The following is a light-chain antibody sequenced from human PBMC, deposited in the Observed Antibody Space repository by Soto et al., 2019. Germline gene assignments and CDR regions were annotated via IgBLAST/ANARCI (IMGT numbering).Light chain of an antibody. CDR3: QQYNNWPRT. Sequence: DIVMTQSPLSLPVTPGEPATLSCRSSQSVSNNYLAWYQQKPGQAPRLLIYGASNRATGIPDRFSGSGSGTDFTLTISSLQSEDFAVYYCQQYNNWPRTFGQGTKVDI. V-gene: IGKV3D-15*01. CDR1: QSVSNN. J-gene: IGKJ1*01. CDR2: GAS.